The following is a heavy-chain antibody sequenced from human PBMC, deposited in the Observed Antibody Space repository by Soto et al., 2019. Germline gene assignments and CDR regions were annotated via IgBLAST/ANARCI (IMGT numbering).Heavy chain of an antibody. D-gene: IGHD3-16*01. CDR2: IYNGATT. Sequence: QVQLQESGPGLVKPSETLSITCTVSGDSISTYYWTWIRQPPGKGLGWFGYIYNGATTKYNPSLKRRVTISVDTSKNQFSLKLSSVTTADTAVYYCARGRFDFIWGTPAPYLDYWGQGALVTVSS. V-gene: IGHV4-59*01. CDR1: GDSISTYY. J-gene: IGHJ4*02. CDR3: ARGRFDFIWGTPAPYLDY.